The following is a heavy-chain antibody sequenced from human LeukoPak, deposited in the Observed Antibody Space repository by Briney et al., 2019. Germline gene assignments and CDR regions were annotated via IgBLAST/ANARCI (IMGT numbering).Heavy chain of an antibody. V-gene: IGHV4-59*01. CDR2: IYYSGRT. CDR3: ARGRWLPNAFDI. Sequence: SETLCLTCTVSGDSINSSYWNWIRQPPGKGLEWIGYIYYSGRTDYNPSLKSRVTISVDTSKHQFSMKLKSVTAADTAVYFCARGRWLPNAFDIWGQGTMVTVFS. J-gene: IGHJ3*02. D-gene: IGHD5-24*01. CDR1: GDSINSSY.